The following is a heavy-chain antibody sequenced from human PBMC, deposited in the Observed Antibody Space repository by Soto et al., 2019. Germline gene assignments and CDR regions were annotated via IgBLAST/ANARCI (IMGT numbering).Heavy chain of an antibody. Sequence: PGGSLRLSCAASGFNVSSNYMTWVRQAPGKGLEWVAVIYSVGNTYYADSVKGRFTISRHNSKNTLYLQMNSLRAEDTAVYYCARVWLTTNYYYMDVWGKGTTVTVSS. V-gene: IGHV3-53*04. CDR3: ARVWLTTNYYYMDV. D-gene: IGHD4-17*01. CDR2: IYSVGNT. J-gene: IGHJ6*03. CDR1: GFNVSSNY.